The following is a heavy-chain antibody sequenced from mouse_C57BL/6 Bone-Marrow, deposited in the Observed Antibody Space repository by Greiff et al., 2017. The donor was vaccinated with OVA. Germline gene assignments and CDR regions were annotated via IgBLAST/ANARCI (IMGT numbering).Heavy chain of an antibody. CDR1: GFNINDDY. CDR2: IDPADGDT. V-gene: IGHV14-4*01. D-gene: IGHD1-1*01. Sequence: VQLKESGAELVRPGASVKLSCTASGFNINDDYMHWVKQRPEQGLEWIGWIDPADGDTEYASKFQGKATITADTSSTTAYLQLSSLTSEDTAVYYGTTLYGSSYGTWVAYWGQGTLVTVSA. J-gene: IGHJ3*01. CDR3: TTLYGSSYGTWVAY.